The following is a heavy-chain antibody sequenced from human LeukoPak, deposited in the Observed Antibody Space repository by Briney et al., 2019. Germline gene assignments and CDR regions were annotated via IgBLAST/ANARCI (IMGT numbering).Heavy chain of an antibody. V-gene: IGHV3-21*01. CDR1: GFTFSSYS. D-gene: IGHD6-6*01. CDR2: ISSSSSYI. CDR3: AAEYSSSSAPAYRDY. J-gene: IGHJ4*02. Sequence: GGSLRLSCAASGFTFSSYSMNWVRQAPGKGLEWVGSISSSSSYIYYADSVKGRFTISRDNAKNSLYLQMNSLRAEDTAVYYCAAEYSSSSAPAYRDYWGQGTLVTVSS.